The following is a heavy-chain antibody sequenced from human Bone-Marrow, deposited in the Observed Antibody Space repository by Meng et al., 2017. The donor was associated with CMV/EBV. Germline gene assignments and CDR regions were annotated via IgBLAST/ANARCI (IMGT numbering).Heavy chain of an antibody. CDR3: ARGKLQYCSSTSCYKENKRWFDP. V-gene: IGHV1-2*02. D-gene: IGHD2-2*02. J-gene: IGHJ5*02. Sequence: ASVKVSCKASGYTFTSYDINWVRQATGQGLEWMGWINPNSGGTNYAQKFQGRVTMTRDTSISTAYMELSRLRSDDTAVYYCARGKLQYCSSTSCYKENKRWFDPWGQGTLVTVSS. CDR1: GYTFTSYD. CDR2: INPNSGGT.